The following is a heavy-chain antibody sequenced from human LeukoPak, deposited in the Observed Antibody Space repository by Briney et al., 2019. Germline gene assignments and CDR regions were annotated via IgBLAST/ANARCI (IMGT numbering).Heavy chain of an antibody. D-gene: IGHD4-17*01. CDR3: ARGTTVTHWYFDL. CDR1: GFTFSSYA. CDR2: ISYDGSNK. Sequence: GGSLRLSCAASGFTFSSYAMHWVRQAPGKGLEWVAVISYDGSNKYYADSVKGRFTISRDNSKNTLYLQMNSLRAEDTAVYYCARGTTVTHWYFDLWGRGTLVTVSS. J-gene: IGHJ2*01. V-gene: IGHV3-30*04.